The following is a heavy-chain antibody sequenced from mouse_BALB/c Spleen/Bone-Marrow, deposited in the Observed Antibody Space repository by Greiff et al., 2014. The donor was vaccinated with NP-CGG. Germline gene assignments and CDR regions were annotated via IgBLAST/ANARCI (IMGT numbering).Heavy chain of an antibody. V-gene: IGHV2-9*02. CDR3: VREDGHLHYYSMDY. CDR2: IWAVGST. D-gene: IGHD2-3*01. J-gene: IGHJ4*01. Sequence: QVQLQQSGPGLVAPSQSLSITCTVSGFSLTGYGVHWVRQPPGKGLEWLGLIWAVGSTNYNSALMSRLSISKDNSKSQVFLKMNSLQTDDTAMYYCVREDGHLHYYSMDYWGQGTSVTVSS. CDR1: GFSLTGYG.